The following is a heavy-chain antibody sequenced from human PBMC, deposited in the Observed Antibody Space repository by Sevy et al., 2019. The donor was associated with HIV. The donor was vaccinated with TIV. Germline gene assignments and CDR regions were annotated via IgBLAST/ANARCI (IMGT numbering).Heavy chain of an antibody. CDR1: AFSFSRHG. Sequence: GGSLRLSCAAAAFSFSRHGMHWARQAPGKGLEWVAVISNDGSDKEYAESVKGRFTVSRDNSKDTVYLQMNSLRLDDTAVYYCANSRGRYEGSSWLYYYYIMDVWGQGTTVTVSS. CDR3: ANSRGRYEGSSWLYYYYIMDV. CDR2: ISNDGSDK. V-gene: IGHV3-30*18. D-gene: IGHD6-13*01. J-gene: IGHJ6*02.